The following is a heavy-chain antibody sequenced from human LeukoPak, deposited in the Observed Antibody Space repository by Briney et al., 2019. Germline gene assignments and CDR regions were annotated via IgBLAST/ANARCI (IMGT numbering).Heavy chain of an antibody. J-gene: IGHJ3*02. V-gene: IGHV3-30-3*01. CDR3: ARDRIVVAPDAFDI. CDR2: ISYDGNKK. CDR1: GFNFSSYA. Sequence: GGSLGLSCAASGFNFSSYAVHWVRQAPGKGLAWVAVISYDGNKKYYADSVKGRFTISRDNSKDTLYLQMNSLRAEDTAVYYCARDRIVVAPDAFDIWGQGTMVTVSS. D-gene: IGHD2-2*01.